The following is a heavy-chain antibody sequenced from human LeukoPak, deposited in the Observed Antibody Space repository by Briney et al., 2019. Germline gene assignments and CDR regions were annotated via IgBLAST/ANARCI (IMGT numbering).Heavy chain of an antibody. CDR3: ANVRY. Sequence: GGSLRLSCTASGFTFSIYEMNWVRQAPGKGLEWLSYISGSGSTIYYADSVRGRFTISRDNAKNSLYLQMNSLRAEDTVVYYCANVRYWGQGTLVTVSS. V-gene: IGHV3-48*03. CDR1: GFTFSIYE. CDR2: ISGSGSTI. J-gene: IGHJ4*02.